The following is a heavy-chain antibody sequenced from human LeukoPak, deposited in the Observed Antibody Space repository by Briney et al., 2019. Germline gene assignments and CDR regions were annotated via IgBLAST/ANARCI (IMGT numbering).Heavy chain of an antibody. V-gene: IGHV4-31*03. CDR1: GGSISSGGYY. J-gene: IGHJ5*02. Sequence: SSETLSLTCTVSGGSISSGGYYWSWIRQHPGKGLEWIGYIYYSGSTYYNPSLKSRVTISVDTSKNQFSLKLSSVTAADTAVYYCATWSAAVPKMFDPWGQGTLVTVSS. D-gene: IGHD6-13*01. CDR2: IYYSGST. CDR3: ATWSAAVPKMFDP.